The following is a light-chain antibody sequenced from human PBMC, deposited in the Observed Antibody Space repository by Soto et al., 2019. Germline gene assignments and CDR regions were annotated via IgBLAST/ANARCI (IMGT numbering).Light chain of an antibody. CDR2: EVS. Sequence: QSVLTQPASVSGSPGQSLTISCTGTSIDIAPYNYVSWYQQHPGKAPKLMIHEVSKRPSGVPDRFSGSKSGNTASLTVSGLLTEDEADYYCSSYGGANTVVFGGGTKLTVL. V-gene: IGLV2-8*01. CDR1: SIDIAPYNY. CDR3: SSYGGANTVV. J-gene: IGLJ2*01.